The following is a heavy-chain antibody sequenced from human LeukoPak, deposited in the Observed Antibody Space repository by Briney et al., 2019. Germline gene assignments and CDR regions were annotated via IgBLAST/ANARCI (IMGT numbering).Heavy chain of an antibody. V-gene: IGHV4-39*07. CDR2: IFYSGST. CDR3: ARARIVVVTATYFDY. CDR1: SGSISTSNYY. D-gene: IGHD2-21*02. J-gene: IGHJ4*02. Sequence: SETLSLTCTVSSGSISTSNYYWGWVRQPPGKALEWIGNIFYSGSTYYSPSLKSRVTISVDTSKNQFSLKLSSVTAADTAVYYCARARIVVVTATYFDYWGQGTLVTVSS.